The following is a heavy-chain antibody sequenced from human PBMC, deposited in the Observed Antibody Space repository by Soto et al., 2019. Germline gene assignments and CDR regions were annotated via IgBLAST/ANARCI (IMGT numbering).Heavy chain of an antibody. CDR1: GFTFSDYA. V-gene: IGHV3-23*01. D-gene: IGHD3-9*01. CDR2: ITGSSSNL. CDR3: AKGGAVYGLLTHDY. Sequence: EVQLLESGGGLEQPGGSLRLSCAASGFTFSDYAMSWVRQAPGKGLEWVTTITGSSSNLYYTDSVKGRFAISRDNSRNIQFLQMNSLKAGETAVYYCAKGGAVYGLLTHDYWGQGTLVTVSS. J-gene: IGHJ4*02.